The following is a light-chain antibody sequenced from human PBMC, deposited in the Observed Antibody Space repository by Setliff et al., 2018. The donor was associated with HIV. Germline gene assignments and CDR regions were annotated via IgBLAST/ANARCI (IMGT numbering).Light chain of an antibody. V-gene: IGLV1-51*01. CDR1: TSNIENNY. Sequence: QSVLTQPPSVSAAPGQKATISCSGSTSNIENNYVSWYQQLPGTVPKLLIYDNDERPSGIPDRVSGSKSGTSATLGITGLQTGDEADYYCGSWDSSLSAFVFGTGTKVTVL. CDR3: GSWDSSLSAFV. CDR2: DND. J-gene: IGLJ1*01.